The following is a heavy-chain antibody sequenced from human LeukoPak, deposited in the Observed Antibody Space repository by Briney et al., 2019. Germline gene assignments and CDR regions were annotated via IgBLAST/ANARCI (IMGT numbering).Heavy chain of an antibody. CDR1: GGTFSSYA. D-gene: IGHD2-2*01. J-gene: IGHJ6*02. Sequence: ASVKVSCKASGGTFSSYAISWVRQAPGQGLEWMGGIIPIFGTANYAQKFQGRVTITADESTSTAYMELSSLRSEDTAVYYCATSGYCSSTSCYRYYYYGIDVWGQGTTVTVSS. V-gene: IGHV1-69*01. CDR3: ATSGYCSSTSCYRYYYYGIDV. CDR2: IIPIFGTA.